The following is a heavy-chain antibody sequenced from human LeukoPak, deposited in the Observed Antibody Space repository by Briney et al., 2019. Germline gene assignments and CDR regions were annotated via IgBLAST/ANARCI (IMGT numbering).Heavy chain of an antibody. CDR1: GFTVSSNY. Sequence: VGSLRLSCAASGFTVSSNYMSWVRQAPGKGLEWVSVIYSGGSTYYADSVKGRFTISRDNSKNTLYLQMNSLRAEDTAVYYCARDFRGYYYGMDVWGQGTTVTVSS. J-gene: IGHJ6*02. D-gene: IGHD5-24*01. V-gene: IGHV3-53*01. CDR3: ARDFRGYYYGMDV. CDR2: IYSGGST.